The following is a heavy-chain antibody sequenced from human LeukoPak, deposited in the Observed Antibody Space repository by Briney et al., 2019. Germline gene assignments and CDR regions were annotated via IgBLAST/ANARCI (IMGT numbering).Heavy chain of an antibody. J-gene: IGHJ4*02. CDR2: NYSGGTT. V-gene: IGHV3-66*01. CDR3: ASKVTTGY. CDR1: GFTVNSNY. D-gene: IGHD4-17*01. Sequence: GGSLRLSCVVSGFTVNSNYMSWVRQAPGKGLEWVSVNYSGGTTNYADSVKGRFIVYRDNSKNTLYLQMNSLRVEDTAVYYCASKVTTGYWGQGTLVTVSS.